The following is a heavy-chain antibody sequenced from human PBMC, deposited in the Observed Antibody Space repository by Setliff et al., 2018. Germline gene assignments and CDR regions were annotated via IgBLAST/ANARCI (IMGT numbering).Heavy chain of an antibody. V-gene: IGHV3-23*01. J-gene: IGHJ4*02. CDR2: ISGSGGST. D-gene: IGHD5-18*01. CDR3: ARDKAGYSYGYSY. Sequence: GSLRLSCAASGFTFSSYAMSWVRQAPGKGLEWVSAISGSGGSTYYAGSVKGRFTISRDNAKNSLYLQMNSLRAEDTAVYYCARDKAGYSYGYSYWGQGTLVTVSS. CDR1: GFTFSSYA.